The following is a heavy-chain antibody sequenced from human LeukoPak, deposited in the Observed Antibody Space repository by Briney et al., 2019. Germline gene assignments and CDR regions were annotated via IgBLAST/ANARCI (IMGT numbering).Heavy chain of an antibody. Sequence: ASVKVSCKTSGYTFTSYDLNWGRQATGQGLEWMGWVNPNSANTGYAQKFQGRVTMTMDPSISTPYMELSSLRSEDTAVYYCARDGLTMVRGIHYYYMDVWGKGTTVTISS. D-gene: IGHD3-10*01. CDR1: GYTFTSYD. CDR2: VNPNSANT. V-gene: IGHV1-8*01. CDR3: ARDGLTMVRGIHYYYMDV. J-gene: IGHJ6*03.